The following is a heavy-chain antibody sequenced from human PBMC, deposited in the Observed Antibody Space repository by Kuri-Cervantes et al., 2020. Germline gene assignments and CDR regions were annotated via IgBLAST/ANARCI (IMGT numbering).Heavy chain of an antibody. D-gene: IGHD5-18*01. Sequence: GGSLRLSCAASGFTFSSYGMHWVRQAPGKGLEWVAVIWYDGSNKYYADSVKGRFTISRDNSKNTLYLQMNSLRAEDTAVYYCARDSGGIQLAYWGQGTLVTVSS. V-gene: IGHV3-33*01. J-gene: IGHJ4*02. CDR1: GFTFSSYG. CDR3: ARDSGGIQLAY. CDR2: IWYDGSNK.